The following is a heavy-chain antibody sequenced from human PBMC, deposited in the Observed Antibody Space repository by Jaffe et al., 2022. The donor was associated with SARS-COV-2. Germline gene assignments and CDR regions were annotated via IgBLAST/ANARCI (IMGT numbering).Heavy chain of an antibody. Sequence: QVQLQQWGAGLLKPSETLSLTCGIYDGSFSDYYCNWIRQPPGKGLEWIGEISQNEGIHYNPSLRSRVIISLDMSKTQCSLNLKSLTAADAAVYYCAGGPDRAKQGYWGQGTLVTVSS. J-gene: IGHJ4*02. CDR2: ISQNEGI. CDR3: AGGPDRAKQGY. CDR1: DGSFSDYY. V-gene: IGHV4-34*01.